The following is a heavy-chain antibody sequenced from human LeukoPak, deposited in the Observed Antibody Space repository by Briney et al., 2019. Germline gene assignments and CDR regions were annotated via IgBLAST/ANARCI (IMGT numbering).Heavy chain of an antibody. V-gene: IGHV4-34*01. Sequence: SSETLSLTCAVYGGSFSGYYWSWIRQPPGKGLEWIGEINHSGSTYYNPSLKSRVTISVDRSKNQFSLKLSSVTAADTAVYYCARTVGTYSSSWYWGGNYFDYWGQGTLVTVSS. CDR1: GGSFSGYY. CDR3: ARTVGTYSSSWYWGGNYFDY. J-gene: IGHJ4*02. CDR2: INHSGST. D-gene: IGHD6-13*01.